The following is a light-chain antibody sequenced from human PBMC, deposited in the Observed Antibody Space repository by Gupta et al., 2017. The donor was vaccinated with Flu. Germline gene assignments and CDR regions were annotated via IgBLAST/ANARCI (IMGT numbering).Light chain of an antibody. J-gene: IGLJ3*02. V-gene: IGLV2-8*01. CDR2: EVS. Sequence: SDVGGYKEVSWYQQHQGKAPKLMIYEVSNRPSGVSERFSGSKSGNTASLTISGLQAEDEADYYCTSYESSHNPWVFGGGTKLTVL. CDR3: TSYESSHNPWV. CDR1: SDVGGYKE.